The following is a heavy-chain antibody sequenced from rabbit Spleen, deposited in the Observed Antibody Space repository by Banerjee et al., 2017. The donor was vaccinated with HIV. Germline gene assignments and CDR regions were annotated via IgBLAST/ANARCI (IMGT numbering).Heavy chain of an antibody. CDR1: GIDFSSYYY. V-gene: IGHV1S45*01. Sequence: QQQLEESGGGLVKPGGTLTLTCKASGIDFSSYYYMCWVRQAPGKGLEWIACIYTTGTWTYYASWAKGRFTISNTSSTTVALQMTSLTAADTATYFCARVSSDWTYLNLWGPGTLVTVS. CDR2: IYTTGTWT. CDR3: ARVSSDWTYLNL. J-gene: IGHJ4*01. D-gene: IGHD8-1*01.